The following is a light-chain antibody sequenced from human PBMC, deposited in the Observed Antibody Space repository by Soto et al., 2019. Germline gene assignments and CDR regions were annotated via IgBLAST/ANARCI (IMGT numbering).Light chain of an antibody. CDR1: QGISSY. CDR2: ATS. V-gene: IGKV1-9*01. Sequence: DIQLTQSPSFLSASVGDRVTITCRASQGISSYLAWYQQKPGKAPKPLIYATSTLQSGVPSRFSGSASGTEFTLTVSSLQPEDFATYYCQHLNSYPLTFGGGTKVEIK. CDR3: QHLNSYPLT. J-gene: IGKJ4*01.